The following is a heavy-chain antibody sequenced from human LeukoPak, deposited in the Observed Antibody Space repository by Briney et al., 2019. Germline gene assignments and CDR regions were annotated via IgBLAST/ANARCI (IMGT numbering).Heavy chain of an antibody. CDR1: GYPFTSNG. CDR2: IGTDKDNT. J-gene: IGHJ4*02. CDR3: ARDVLGATCGFDY. D-gene: IGHD1-26*01. V-gene: IGHV1-18*01. Sequence: EASVKFSCKASGYPFTSNGISWVGQAPEQGLEWMGWIGTDKDNTKYEQKFQGRVTMTADRSTTTVYMELRRRTSDDTAVYYCARDVLGATCGFDYWGQGTLVTVSS.